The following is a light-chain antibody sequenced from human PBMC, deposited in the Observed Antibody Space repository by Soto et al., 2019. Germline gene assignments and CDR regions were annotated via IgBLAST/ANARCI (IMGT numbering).Light chain of an antibody. CDR3: QQFNSKVWT. J-gene: IGKJ1*01. CDR2: EAS. Sequence: DIQMTQSPSTLSASVGDTVTITCRASQSVSRWLNWYQQKSGKAPRLLIYEASNLEIGVPSRFSGRGSGTEFILTINSLQPADSATYYCQQFNSKVWTFGQGTKVEI. V-gene: IGKV1-5*01. CDR1: QSVSRW.